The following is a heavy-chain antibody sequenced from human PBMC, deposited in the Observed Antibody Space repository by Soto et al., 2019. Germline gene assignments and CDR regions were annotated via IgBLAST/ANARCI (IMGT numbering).Heavy chain of an antibody. D-gene: IGHD1-26*01. CDR3: ARDVESGSSQYYYYFYGMDV. Sequence: WVSLRLSCAASGFTFSSNAMHWFRQAPGKGLEWVAVLSYDGSNKYYADSVKGRFTISRDNSKNTLYLQMDSLRTEDTALYYCARDVESGSSQYYYYFYGMDVWGQGTTVTVSS. CDR2: LSYDGSNK. CDR1: GFTFSSNA. J-gene: IGHJ6*02. V-gene: IGHV3-30-3*01.